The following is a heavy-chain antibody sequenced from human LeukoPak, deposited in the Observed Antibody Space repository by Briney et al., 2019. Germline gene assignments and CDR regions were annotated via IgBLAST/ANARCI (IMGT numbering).Heavy chain of an antibody. V-gene: IGHV4-38-2*02. CDR3: ARVRESSITIFGVAINPYFDY. J-gene: IGHJ4*02. CDR1: GYSISSGYY. CDR2: IYHSGST. D-gene: IGHD3-3*01. Sequence: PSETLSLTCTVSGYSISSGYYWGWIRQPPGKGLEWIGSIYHSGSTYYNRSLKSRVTISVDTSKNHLSLKLSSVTAADTAVYYCARVRESSITIFGVAINPYFDYWGQGTLVTVSS.